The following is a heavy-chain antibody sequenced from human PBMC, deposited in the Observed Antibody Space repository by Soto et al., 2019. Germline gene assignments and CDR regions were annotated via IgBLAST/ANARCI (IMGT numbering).Heavy chain of an antibody. V-gene: IGHV4-59*01. Sequence: QVQLQESGPGLVKPSETLSLTCTVSGGSTSSYYWSWIRQPPGKGLEWIGYIYYSGSTNYNPSLKSRVTISVDTSKNQFSLKLSSVTAADTAVYYCAIVSVAGQLDYWGQGTLLTVSS. J-gene: IGHJ4*02. D-gene: IGHD6-19*01. CDR2: IYYSGST. CDR3: AIVSVAGQLDY. CDR1: GGSTSSYY.